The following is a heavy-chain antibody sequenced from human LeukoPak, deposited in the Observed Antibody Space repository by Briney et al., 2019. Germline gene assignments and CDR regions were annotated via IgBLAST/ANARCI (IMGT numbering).Heavy chain of an antibody. CDR3: ARVLNAPYLIDS. V-gene: IGHV4-38-2*02. Sequence: PSETLSLTCTVSDSSITSTYWAWFRQPPGKGLEWIATVFRLQTVRTFNNPSLESRVTVSLDPSQNQFSLNLTSVTAADTALYFCARVLNAPYLIDSWGQGTLVTVSS. CDR2: VFRLQTVRT. D-gene: IGHD2-8*01. CDR1: DSSITSTY. J-gene: IGHJ4*02.